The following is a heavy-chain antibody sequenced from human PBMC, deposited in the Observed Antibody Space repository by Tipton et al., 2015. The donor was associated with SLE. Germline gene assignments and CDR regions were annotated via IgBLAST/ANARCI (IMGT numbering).Heavy chain of an antibody. V-gene: IGHV1-2*02. CDR1: GYTFIDNY. D-gene: IGHD3-16*01. Sequence: QSGAEVKKPGASVKVSCTASGYTFIDNYMHWVRQAPGQGLVWMGWIDPIRGDTSYAQKFQGRVNLTLDTSTSTAYMDLTSLKADVTAVFYGARDSGGDYGYCFESWGQGTLVTVPS. CDR2: IDPIRGDT. J-gene: IGHJ4*02. CDR3: ARDSGGDYGYCFES.